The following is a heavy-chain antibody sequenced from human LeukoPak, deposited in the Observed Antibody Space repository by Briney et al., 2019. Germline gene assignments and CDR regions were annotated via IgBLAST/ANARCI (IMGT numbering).Heavy chain of an antibody. V-gene: IGHV4-39*07. D-gene: IGHD6-19*01. Sequence: SETLSLTCTVSGGSISSSSYYWGWIRQPPGKGLEWIGSIYYSGTTYYNPSLKSRVAISVDRSKNQFSLKLSSVTAADTAVYYCARAPIAVAGFDYWGQGTLVTVSS. CDR3: ARAPIAVAGFDY. CDR2: IYYSGTT. CDR1: GGSISSSSYY. J-gene: IGHJ4*02.